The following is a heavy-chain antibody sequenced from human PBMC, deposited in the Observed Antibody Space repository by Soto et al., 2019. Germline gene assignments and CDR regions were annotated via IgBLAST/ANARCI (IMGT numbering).Heavy chain of an antibody. J-gene: IGHJ4*02. CDR2: IIPIYDTT. CDR3: ARARAERERSYDFWSGSFDY. Sequence: GASVKVSCKASVGTLSSFAISWVRQAPGQGLEWMGGIIPIYDTTNYAQTFQGRVTITADESTNTAFMELSSLRSVDTAVYYCARARAERERSYDFWSGSFDYWGQGSLVTVSS. D-gene: IGHD3-3*01. CDR1: VGTLSSFA. V-gene: IGHV1-69*13.